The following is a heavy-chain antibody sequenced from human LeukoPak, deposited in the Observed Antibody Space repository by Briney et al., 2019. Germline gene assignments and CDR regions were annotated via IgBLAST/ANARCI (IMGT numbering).Heavy chain of an antibody. J-gene: IGHJ6*03. Sequence: SETLSLTCAVSGGSMSDHYWSWIRQTPGTTLEWVGYIYATRNTNYSPSLKGRVTISLDTSKNHFSLRLRSVTAADTALYYCARHFRRDYPDSGSSQYFHYIDVWGKGTTVVVSS. CDR1: GGSMSDHY. D-gene: IGHD3-10*01. CDR3: ARHFRRDYPDSGSSQYFHYIDV. V-gene: IGHV4-4*09. CDR2: IYATRNT.